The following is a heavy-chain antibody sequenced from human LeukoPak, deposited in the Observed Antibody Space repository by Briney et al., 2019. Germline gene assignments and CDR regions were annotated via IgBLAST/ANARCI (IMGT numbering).Heavy chain of an antibody. D-gene: IGHD3-10*01. V-gene: IGHV1-18*01. J-gene: IGHJ4*02. CDR3: ARDPPSHYGSGSSDY. Sequence: GASVKVSCKASGGTFSSYGISWVRQAPGQGLEWMGWISAYNGDTNYAQKLQDRVTMTTDTSTSTAYMELRSLRADDTALYYCARDPPSHYGSGSSDYWGQGTLVTVSS. CDR2: ISAYNGDT. CDR1: GGTFSSYG.